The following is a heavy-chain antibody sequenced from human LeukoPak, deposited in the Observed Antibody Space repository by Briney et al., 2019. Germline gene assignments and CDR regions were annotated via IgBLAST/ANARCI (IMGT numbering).Heavy chain of an antibody. CDR3: ARVKRFGGATNGVDY. V-gene: IGHV3-48*03. CDR1: GFTFSSYE. Sequence: GGSLRLSCAASGFTFSSYEMNWVRQAPGRGLEWISYISGSDSTKYYADSVKGRFTISRDNTKNSLYLQMNSLRAEDTAVYYCARVKRFGGATNGVDYWGQGTLVTVSS. CDR2: ISGSDSTK. J-gene: IGHJ4*02. D-gene: IGHD1-26*01.